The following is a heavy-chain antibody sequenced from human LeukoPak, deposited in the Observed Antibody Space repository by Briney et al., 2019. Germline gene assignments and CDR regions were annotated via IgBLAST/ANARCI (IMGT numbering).Heavy chain of an antibody. J-gene: IGHJ3*02. CDR3: ARVGDYYDTRGFSSDAFDI. CDR2: IRTRAKGYTT. D-gene: IGHD3-22*01. CDR1: RFTFSDHY. Sequence: GGSLRLSCAAYRFTFSDHYMDWARQAPGKGLEWVARIRTRAKGYTTQYAPSVRDRFSISRDDSTNSVYLQMNSLKTEDTAVYFCARVGDYYDTRGFSSDAFDIWGLGTMVTVAS. V-gene: IGHV3-72*01.